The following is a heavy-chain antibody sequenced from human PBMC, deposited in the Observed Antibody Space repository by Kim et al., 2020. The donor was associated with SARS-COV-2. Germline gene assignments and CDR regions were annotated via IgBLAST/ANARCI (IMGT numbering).Heavy chain of an antibody. Sequence: GGSLRLSCSASGVPFRGNWMQWVRQRPGQGLVWVSLINGDGGMTTYADSVKGRFTVSRDNAKNSLHLQMSSLRPEDTAVYYCATGSYWEAHYWARGTLVT. CDR1: GVPFRGNW. CDR2: INGDGGMT. CDR3: ATGSYWEAHY. J-gene: IGHJ4*02. V-gene: IGHV3-74*03. D-gene: IGHD1-26*01.